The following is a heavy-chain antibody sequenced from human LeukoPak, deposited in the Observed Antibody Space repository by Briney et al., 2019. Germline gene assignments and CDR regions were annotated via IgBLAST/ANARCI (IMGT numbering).Heavy chain of an antibody. CDR3: ARVDDSSGYYAFDI. Sequence: PSETLSLTCTLSRVSLTRFYWTCIPQPPRTGREWIGEINHSGSSNYNPSLKSRVTISVDTSKNQFSLKLSSVTAAETAVYYCARVDDSSGYYAFDIWGQGTMVTVSS. V-gene: IGHV4-34*01. D-gene: IGHD3-22*01. CDR1: RVSLTRFY. J-gene: IGHJ3*02. CDR2: INHSGSS.